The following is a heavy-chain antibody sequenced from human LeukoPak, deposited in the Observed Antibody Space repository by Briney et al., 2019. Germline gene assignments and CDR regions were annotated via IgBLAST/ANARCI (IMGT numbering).Heavy chain of an antibody. Sequence: GASVKVSCKASGGTFSSYAISWVRQAPGQGLEWMGGIIPIFGTANYAQKFQGRVTITTDESTSTAYMELSSLRSEDTAVYYCATLLRGGQWLVGSAFDIRGQGTMVTVSS. V-gene: IGHV1-69*05. CDR1: GGTFSSYA. D-gene: IGHD6-19*01. CDR3: ATLLRGGQWLVGSAFDI. CDR2: IIPIFGTA. J-gene: IGHJ3*02.